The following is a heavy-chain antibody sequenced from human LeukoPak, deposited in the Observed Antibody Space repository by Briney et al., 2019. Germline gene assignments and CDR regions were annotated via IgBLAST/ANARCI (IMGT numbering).Heavy chain of an antibody. Sequence: GGSLRLSCAASGFTFSSYGMHWVRQAPGNGLEWVAVISYDGNNKYYVDSVKGRFTISRDNSKNTLYLQMNSLRPEDTAVYHCAKDRSSSGWYYFDYWGQGTLVTVSS. J-gene: IGHJ4*02. CDR3: AKDRSSSGWYYFDY. CDR2: ISYDGNNK. CDR1: GFTFSSYG. D-gene: IGHD6-19*01. V-gene: IGHV3-30*18.